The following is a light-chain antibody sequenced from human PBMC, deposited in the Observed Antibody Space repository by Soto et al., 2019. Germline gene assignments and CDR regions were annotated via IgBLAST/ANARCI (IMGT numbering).Light chain of an antibody. CDR1: SSNIGSNY. Sequence: QSVLTQPPSASGTPGQRVTISCSGSSSNIGSNYVYWYQQLPGTAPKLLIYRNNQRPSGVPDRFSGSKSGTSASLAISGLRSDDEADYYCAAWDDSLRGPVFGGGTKLTVL. CDR2: RNN. V-gene: IGLV1-47*01. J-gene: IGLJ2*01. CDR3: AAWDDSLRGPV.